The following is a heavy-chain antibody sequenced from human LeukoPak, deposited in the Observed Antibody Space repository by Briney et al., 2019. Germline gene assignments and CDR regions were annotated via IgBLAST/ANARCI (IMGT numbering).Heavy chain of an antibody. CDR1: GGSFSGYY. V-gene: IGHV4-34*01. J-gene: IGHJ4*02. Sequence: PSETLSLTCAVYGGSFSGYYWSWIRQPPGKGLEWIGEINHSGSTNYNPSLKSRVTISVDTSKNQFSLKLSSVTAADTAVYYCVSSRGFWSGLHDYWGQGTLVTVSS. CDR3: VSSRGFWSGLHDY. CDR2: INHSGST. D-gene: IGHD3-3*01.